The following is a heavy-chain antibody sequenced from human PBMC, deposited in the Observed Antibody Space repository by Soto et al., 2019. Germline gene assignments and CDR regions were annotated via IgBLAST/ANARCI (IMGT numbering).Heavy chain of an antibody. J-gene: IGHJ4*02. Sequence: PGESLKISCKGSGYSFTSYWISWVCQMPGKGLEWMGRIDPSDSYTNYSPSFQGHVTISADKSISTAYLQWSSLKASDTAMYYCPRRYRHYYDSSGYYPAIDYWGQGPRVTLSS. CDR3: PRRYRHYYDSSGYYPAIDY. D-gene: IGHD3-22*01. CDR1: GYSFTSYW. V-gene: IGHV5-10-1*01. CDR2: IDPSDSYT.